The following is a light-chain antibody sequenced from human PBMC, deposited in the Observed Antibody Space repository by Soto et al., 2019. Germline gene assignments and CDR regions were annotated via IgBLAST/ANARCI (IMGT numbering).Light chain of an antibody. CDR1: QSISNW. CDR2: DAS. Sequence: DIQMTQSPSTLSASVGDRVTITCRASQSISNWLAWYHQTPGKAPKLLIFDASSLQSGVPSRFSGSGSGTEFTLTITSLQADDFGTYFCQQYNTYPLTFGGGTKVDIK. V-gene: IGKV1-5*01. J-gene: IGKJ4*01. CDR3: QQYNTYPLT.